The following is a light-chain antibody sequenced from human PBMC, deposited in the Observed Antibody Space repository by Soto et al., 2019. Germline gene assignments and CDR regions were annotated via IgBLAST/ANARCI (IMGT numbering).Light chain of an antibody. J-gene: IGKJ5*01. Sequence: EIVMTQTPDTLSVSRGGPATLSCRASQSIRSNLAWYQQRPGQAPRLLMYGASTRADGIPARFTGSGSGTEFTLTIRSLQSEDFAVYYCQQYNNWPPINCGQGPRRAIK. CDR3: QQYNNWPPIN. CDR2: GAS. V-gene: IGKV3-15*01. CDR1: QSIRSN.